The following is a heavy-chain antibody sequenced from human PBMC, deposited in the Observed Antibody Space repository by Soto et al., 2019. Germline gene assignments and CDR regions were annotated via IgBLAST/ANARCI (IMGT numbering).Heavy chain of an antibody. Sequence: QVQLVESGGGVVQPGRSLRLSCAASGFTFSSYGMHWVRQAPGKGLEWVAVISYDGSNKYYADSVKGRFTISRDNSKNTLYLQMNSLRAEDTAVYYCAKDPSWHYDRPGDYWGQGTLVTVSS. D-gene: IGHD3-22*01. V-gene: IGHV3-30*18. J-gene: IGHJ4*02. CDR1: GFTFSSYG. CDR3: AKDPSWHYDRPGDY. CDR2: ISYDGSNK.